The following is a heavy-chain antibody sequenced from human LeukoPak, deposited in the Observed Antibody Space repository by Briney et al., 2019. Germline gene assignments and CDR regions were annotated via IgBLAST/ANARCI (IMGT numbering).Heavy chain of an antibody. CDR1: GFTFSIYS. Sequence: GGSLRLSCAASGFTFSIYSMNWVRQAPGKGLEWVSSIGSSGSYIYYADSVKGRFTISRDDAKNSLYLQMNSLRGEDTAVYYCARGGRRFWGQGTLVTVSS. CDR2: IGSSGSYI. D-gene: IGHD3-16*01. V-gene: IGHV3-21*06. CDR3: ARGGRRF. J-gene: IGHJ4*02.